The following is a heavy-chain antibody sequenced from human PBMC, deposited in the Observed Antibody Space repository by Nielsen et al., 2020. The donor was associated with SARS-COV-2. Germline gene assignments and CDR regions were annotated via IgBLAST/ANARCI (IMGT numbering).Heavy chain of an antibody. D-gene: IGHD3-22*01. CDR2: IYYSGST. CDR3: ARGAITMIVVVRGWFDP. CDR1: GGSISSGDYY. Sequence: SETLSLTCTVSGGSISSGDYYWRWIRQPPGKGLEWIGSIYYSGSTYYNPSLKSRVTISVDTSKNQFSLKLSSVTAADTAVYCCARGAITMIVVVRGWFDPWGQGTLVTVSS. V-gene: IGHV4-39*01. J-gene: IGHJ5*02.